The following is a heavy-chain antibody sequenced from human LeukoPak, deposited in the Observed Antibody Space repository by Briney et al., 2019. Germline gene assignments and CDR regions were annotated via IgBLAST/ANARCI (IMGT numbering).Heavy chain of an antibody. CDR3: AKDVGKWESLHFFDY. Sequence: GGSLRLSCLTSGFTFSTNAMSWVRQAPGKGLEWISGISGSGASTYYADSVTGRFTISRDNSRNTLYLRMNSLRGDDTAVYYCAKDVGKWESLHFFDYWGQGTLVTVS. CDR1: GFTFSTNA. V-gene: IGHV3-23*01. CDR2: ISGSGAST. J-gene: IGHJ4*02. D-gene: IGHD1-26*01.